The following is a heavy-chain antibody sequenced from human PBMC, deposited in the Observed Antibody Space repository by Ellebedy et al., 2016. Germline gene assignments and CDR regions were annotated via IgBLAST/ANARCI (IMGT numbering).Heavy chain of an antibody. D-gene: IGHD3-22*01. J-gene: IGHJ4*02. V-gene: IGHV4-59*08. Sequence: SETLSLTCAVYGGSFSSYYWSWIRQPPGKGLEWIGYIYYSGSTNYNPSLKSRVTISVDPSKNQFSLKLSSVTAADTAVYYCARTFYYDSSGYPLFDYWGQGTLVTVSS. CDR1: GGSFSSYY. CDR3: ARTFYYDSSGYPLFDY. CDR2: IYYSGST.